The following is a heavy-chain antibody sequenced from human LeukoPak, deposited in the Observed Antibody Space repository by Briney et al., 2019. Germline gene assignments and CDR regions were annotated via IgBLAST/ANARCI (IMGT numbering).Heavy chain of an antibody. CDR1: GYTFTSYD. D-gene: IGHD2-2*01. Sequence: ASVKVSCKASGYTFTSYDINWVRQATGQGLELMGWMNPNSGNTGYAQKFQGRVTITRNTSISTAYMELSSLRSEDTAVYYCARVPKGSTSCCLDYWGQGTLVTVSS. CDR3: ARVPKGSTSCCLDY. V-gene: IGHV1-8*03. CDR2: MNPNSGNT. J-gene: IGHJ4*02.